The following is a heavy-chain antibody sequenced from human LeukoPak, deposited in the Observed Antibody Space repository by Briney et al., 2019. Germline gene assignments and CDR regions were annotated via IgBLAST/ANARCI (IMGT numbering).Heavy chain of an antibody. CDR3: ARASRDGYNFDY. D-gene: IGHD5-24*01. CDR2: INPSGGST. CDR1: GYTFTSYY. J-gene: IGHJ4*02. V-gene: IGHV1-46*01. Sequence: ASVKVSCKASGYTFTSYYMNWVRQAPGQGLEGMGIINPSGGSTNYAQKFQGRVTMTRDTSTSTVYMELSSLRSEDTAVYYCARASRDGYNFDYWGQGTLVTVSS.